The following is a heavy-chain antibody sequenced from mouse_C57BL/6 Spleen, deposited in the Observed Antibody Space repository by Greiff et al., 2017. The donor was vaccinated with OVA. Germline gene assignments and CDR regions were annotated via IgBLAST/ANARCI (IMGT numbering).Heavy chain of an antibody. CDR2: IDPSDSYT. CDR3: ARRGYSTGYFDV. Sequence: QVQLQQSGAELVKPGASVKLSCKASGYTFTSYWMQWVKQRPGQGLEWIGEIDPSDSYTNYHQKFKGKATLTVDTSSSTAYMQLSSLTSEDSAVYDCARRGYSTGYFDVWGTGTTVTVSS. J-gene: IGHJ1*03. V-gene: IGHV1-50*01. D-gene: IGHD3-1*01. CDR1: GYTFTSYW.